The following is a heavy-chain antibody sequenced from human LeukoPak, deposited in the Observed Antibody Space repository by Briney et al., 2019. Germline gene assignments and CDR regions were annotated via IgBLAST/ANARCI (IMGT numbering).Heavy chain of an antibody. CDR2: SYYSGST. V-gene: IGHV4-59*01. CDR1: GAPIVNYY. J-gene: IGHJ4*02. Sequence: SETLSLTCTVSGAPIVNYYWTWIRQAPGQGLEWLGYSYYSGSTQYNPSLEGRVTISVDTSKNQSSLKLDSVTAADTAVYYCARDRSLGYFDYWGQGTVVTVSS. CDR3: ARDRSLGYFDY.